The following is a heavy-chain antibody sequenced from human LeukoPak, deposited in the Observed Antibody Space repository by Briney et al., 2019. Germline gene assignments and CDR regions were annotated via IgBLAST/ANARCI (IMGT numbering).Heavy chain of an antibody. Sequence: SETLSLTCAVYGGSFSGYYWSWIRQPPGKGLEWIGEINHSGSTNYNPSLKSRVTKSVDTSKNQFSLKLSSVTAADTAVYYCARTGDAFDIWGQGTMVTVSS. V-gene: IGHV4-34*01. CDR2: INHSGST. CDR3: ARTGDAFDI. D-gene: IGHD3-9*01. CDR1: GGSFSGYY. J-gene: IGHJ3*02.